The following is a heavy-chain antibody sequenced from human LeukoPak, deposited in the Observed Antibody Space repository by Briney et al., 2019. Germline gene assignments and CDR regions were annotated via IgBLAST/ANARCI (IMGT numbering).Heavy chain of an antibody. CDR2: IYYSGST. CDR3: ATAPYCSSTSCHWFDP. D-gene: IGHD2-2*01. V-gene: IGHV4-39*01. Sequence: PSETLSLTCTVSGGSISISSYYWGWIRQPPGKGLEWIGSIYYSGSTYYNPSLKSRVTISVDTSKNQFSLKLSSVTAADTAVYYRATAPYCSSTSCHWFDPWGQGTLVTVSS. J-gene: IGHJ5*02. CDR1: GGSISISSYY.